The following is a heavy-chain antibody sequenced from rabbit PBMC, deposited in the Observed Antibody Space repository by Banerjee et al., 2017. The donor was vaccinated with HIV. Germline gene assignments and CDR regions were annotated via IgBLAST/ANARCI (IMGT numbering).Heavy chain of an antibody. D-gene: IGHD2-1*01. Sequence: QEQLKESGGGLVQPGGSLKLSCKASGFDFSSYAITWVRQAPGKGLEYIGYITYRGSAYYASWVNGRFTISRENTQNTLYLQLNSLTAADTATYFCARDSYDDYGDIPTRLDLWGPGTLVTVS. CDR1: GFDFSSYA. CDR2: ITYRGSA. CDR3: ARDSYDDYGDIPTRLDL. J-gene: IGHJ3*01. V-gene: IGHV1S29*01.